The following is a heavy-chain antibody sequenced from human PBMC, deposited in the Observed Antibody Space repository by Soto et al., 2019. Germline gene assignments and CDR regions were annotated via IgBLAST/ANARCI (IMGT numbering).Heavy chain of an antibody. CDR2: VYYSGNT. Sequence: SETLSLTCSVSGGSVSNKTYYWSWIRQPPGKRLEWIGYVYYSGNTNYNPSLKSRVTITVDLSKNQFSLRLSSVTTADTALYYCARTTAVPNTLRSRYFFDYWGQGTLVTVSS. CDR1: GGSVSNKTYY. J-gene: IGHJ4*02. D-gene: IGHD4-17*01. V-gene: IGHV4-61*01. CDR3: ARTTAVPNTLRSRYFFDY.